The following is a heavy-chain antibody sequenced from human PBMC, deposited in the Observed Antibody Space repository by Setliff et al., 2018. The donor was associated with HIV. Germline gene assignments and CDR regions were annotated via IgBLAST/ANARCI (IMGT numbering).Heavy chain of an antibody. CDR2: IHYTGST. CDR1: GYSISSGYY. Sequence: PSETLSLTCGVSGYSISSGYYWGWIRQPPGKGLEWIGYIHYTGSTTYNPSLKSRVTISVDTSKNQFSLNLKSVTAADTAVYYCARRGDGYILDYWGRGTLVTVSS. CDR3: ARRGDGYILDY. D-gene: IGHD3-10*01. V-gene: IGHV4-38-2*01. J-gene: IGHJ4*02.